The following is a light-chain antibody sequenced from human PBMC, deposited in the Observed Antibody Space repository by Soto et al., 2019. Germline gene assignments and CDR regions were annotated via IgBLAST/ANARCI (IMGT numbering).Light chain of an antibody. CDR3: QQYGSSPTWT. Sequence: ESVLTQSPGTLSLSPVERATLSCRASQSVSSNYLAWYQQKPGQAPRLLIYGASTRASGIPDRFSGSGSGTEFTLTISRLEPEDSAVYYCQQYGSSPTWTFGQGTKVEIK. CDR2: GAS. CDR1: QSVSSNY. J-gene: IGKJ1*01. V-gene: IGKV3-20*01.